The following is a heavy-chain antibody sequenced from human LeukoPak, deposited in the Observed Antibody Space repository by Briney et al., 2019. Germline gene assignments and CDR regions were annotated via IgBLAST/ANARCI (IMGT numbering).Heavy chain of an antibody. Sequence: GASVKVSCKASGYTFTGYYMHWVRQAPGQGLEWMGWINPNSGGTNYAQKFQGWVTMTRDTSISTAYMELSRLRSDDTAVYYCARGECSSTSCSVRDYYYYMDVWGKGTTVTVSS. CDR1: GYTFTGYY. D-gene: IGHD2-2*01. J-gene: IGHJ6*03. CDR2: INPNSGGT. CDR3: ARGECSSTSCSVRDYYYYMDV. V-gene: IGHV1-2*04.